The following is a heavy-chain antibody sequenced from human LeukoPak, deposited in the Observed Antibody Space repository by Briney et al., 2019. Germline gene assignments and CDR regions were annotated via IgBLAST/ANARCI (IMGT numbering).Heavy chain of an antibody. J-gene: IGHJ4*02. CDR3: AKDRIPSPIAAPFDY. CDR1: GFTFSSYS. D-gene: IGHD6-25*01. V-gene: IGHV3-21*01. Sequence: GGSLRLSCAASGFTFSSYSMNWVRQAPGKGLEWVSSISSSSSYIYYADSVKGRFTISRDNAKNSLYLQMNSLRAEDMAVYYCAKDRIPSPIAAPFDYWGQGTLVTVSS. CDR2: ISSSSSYI.